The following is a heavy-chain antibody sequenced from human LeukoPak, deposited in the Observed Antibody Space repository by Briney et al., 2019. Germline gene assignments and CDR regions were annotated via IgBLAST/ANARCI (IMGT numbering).Heavy chain of an antibody. CDR1: GYTLTRYY. CDR3: ARGSAVVACQASWFDP. J-gene: IGHJ5*02. V-gene: IGHV1-46*03. CDR2: INPSGGNT. D-gene: IGHD6-25*01. Sequence: GASVKVSCKASGYTLTRYYLHWVRQAPGQGLEWMGIINPSGGNTNYAQKLTGRVTMTTDMSKTPVYMKLRSLRSQDTAVYYSARGSAVVACQASWFDPWGQGTLVTVSS.